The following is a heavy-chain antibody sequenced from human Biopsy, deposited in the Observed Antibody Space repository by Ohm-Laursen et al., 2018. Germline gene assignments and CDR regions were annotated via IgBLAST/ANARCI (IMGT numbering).Heavy chain of an antibody. CDR1: GGSFTGHY. CDR2: FYYSGST. V-gene: IGHV4-59*11. J-gene: IGHJ4*02. CDR3: ARARIKTSGVLIPETYYFDS. Sequence: PSDTLSLTCTVSGGSFTGHYWTWIRQPPGKGLEWIGNFYYSGSTNYNPSLKSRITMSLDRSKSQVSLRMNSVTAADTAVYYCARARIKTSGVLIPETYYFDSWGQGTLVTVSS. D-gene: IGHD3-3*01.